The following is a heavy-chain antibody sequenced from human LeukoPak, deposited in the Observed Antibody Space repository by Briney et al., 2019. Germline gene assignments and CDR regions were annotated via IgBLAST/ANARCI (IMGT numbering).Heavy chain of an antibody. CDR1: GFTFSNYA. J-gene: IGHJ4*02. D-gene: IGHD3-3*01. Sequence: GGSLRLSCAASGFTFSNYAMHWVCQAPGKGLEYVSSISSSGGGTYYANSVKGRFTISRDNSKNTLYLQMGSLRAEDMAVYYCARDPGRAGATEWYYFDYWGQGTLVTVSS. CDR3: ARDPGRAGATEWYYFDY. CDR2: ISSSGGGT. V-gene: IGHV3-64*01.